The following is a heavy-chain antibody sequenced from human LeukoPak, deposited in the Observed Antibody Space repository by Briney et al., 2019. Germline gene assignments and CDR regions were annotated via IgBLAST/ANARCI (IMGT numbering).Heavy chain of an antibody. CDR2: IYYSGST. CDR1: GDSINSRSYY. V-gene: IGHV4-61*05. CDR3: ATLKTYYYGSGSYYDDDY. Sequence: SETLSLTCAVSGDSINSRSYYWSWIRQPPGKGLEWIGYIYYSGSTNYNPSLKSRVTISVDTSKNQFSLKLSSVTAADTAVYYCATLKTYYYGSGSYYDDDYWGQGTLVTVSS. D-gene: IGHD3-10*01. J-gene: IGHJ4*02.